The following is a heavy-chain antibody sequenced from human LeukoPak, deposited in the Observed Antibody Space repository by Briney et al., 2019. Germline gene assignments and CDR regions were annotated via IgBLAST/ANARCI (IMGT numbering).Heavy chain of an antibody. Sequence: PSETLSLTCTVSGGSIRSSYYYWGWIRQPPGKGLEWIGSIYDSGSTYYNPSLKSRVTISVDTSKNQFSLKLNSVTAADTAVYYCARGYCSGGSCYEDYWGQGTLVTVSS. CDR3: ARGYCSGGSCYEDY. J-gene: IGHJ4*02. D-gene: IGHD2-15*01. CDR2: IYDSGST. V-gene: IGHV4-39*01. CDR1: GGSIRSSYYY.